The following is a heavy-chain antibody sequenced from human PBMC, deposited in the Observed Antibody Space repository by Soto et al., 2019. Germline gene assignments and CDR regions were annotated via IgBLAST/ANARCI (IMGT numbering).Heavy chain of an antibody. D-gene: IGHD3-16*02. CDR1: GYTFTSYA. Sequence: QVQLVQSGAEVKKPGASVKVSCKASGYTFTSYAMHWVRQAPGQRLEWMGWINAGNGNTKYSQKFQGRVTITRDTSASTAYMELSSLRSEDTAVYYCARLDYDYVWGSYPPAPDFDYWGQGTLVTVSS. CDR3: ARLDYDYVWGSYPPAPDFDY. V-gene: IGHV1-3*01. CDR2: INAGNGNT. J-gene: IGHJ4*02.